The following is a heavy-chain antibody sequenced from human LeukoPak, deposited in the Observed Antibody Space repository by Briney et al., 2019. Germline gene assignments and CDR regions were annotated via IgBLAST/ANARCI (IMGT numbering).Heavy chain of an antibody. CDR1: GFTFSSYA. J-gene: IGHJ3*02. CDR2: NSSNGGST. CDR3: ARGNDAFDI. V-gene: IGHV3-64*01. Sequence: PGGSLRPSCAASGFTFSSYAMHWVRQAPGKGLEYVSANSSNGGSTYYANSVKGRFTISRDNSKNTLYLQMGSLRAEDMAVYYCARGNDAFDIWGQGTMVTVSS.